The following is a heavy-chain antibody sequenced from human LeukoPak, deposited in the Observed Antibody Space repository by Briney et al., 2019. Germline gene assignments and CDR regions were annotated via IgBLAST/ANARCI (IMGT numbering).Heavy chain of an antibody. J-gene: IGHJ4*02. V-gene: IGHV3-9*01. Sequence: GGSLRLSCAASGFTFDDYAMHWVRQAPGKGLEWVSGIGWNSGGIVYADSVKGRFTISRDNAKNSLSLQMNSLRAEDTALYYCVKLTAADFVDHWGQGTLVTVSS. CDR1: GFTFDDYA. D-gene: IGHD2-21*02. CDR3: VKLTAADFVDH. CDR2: IGWNSGGI.